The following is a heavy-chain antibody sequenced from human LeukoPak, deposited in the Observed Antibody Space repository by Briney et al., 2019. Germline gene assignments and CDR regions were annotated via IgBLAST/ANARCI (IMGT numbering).Heavy chain of an antibody. CDR2: INHSGST. J-gene: IGHJ4*02. CDR1: GGSFSGYY. V-gene: IGHV4-34*01. CDR3: ARVNRRPYYDSSGYYHN. Sequence: SETLSLTCAVYGGSFSGYYWSWIRQPPGKGLEWIGEINHSGSTNYYPSLKSRVTISVDTSKNQFSLKLSSVTAADTAVYYCARVNRRPYYDSSGYYHNWGQGTLVTVSS. D-gene: IGHD3-22*01.